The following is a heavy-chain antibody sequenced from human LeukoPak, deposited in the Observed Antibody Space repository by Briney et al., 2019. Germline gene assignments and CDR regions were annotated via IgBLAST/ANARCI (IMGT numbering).Heavy chain of an antibody. CDR3: ARGGDGDYALDV. J-gene: IGHJ6*02. V-gene: IGHV4-34*01. CDR1: GGSFSIYY. D-gene: IGHD3-10*01. Sequence: PSETLSLTCAVYGGSFSIYYRSWIRQPPGKGLEWIGEINHSGSTNYNPSLKSRVTISVDTSKNQFSLRLSSVTAADTAVYYCARGGDGDYALDVWGQGTTVTVSS. CDR2: INHSGST.